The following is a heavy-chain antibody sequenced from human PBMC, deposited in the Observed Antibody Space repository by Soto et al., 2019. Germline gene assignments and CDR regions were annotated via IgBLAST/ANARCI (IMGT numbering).Heavy chain of an antibody. CDR2: ISAYNGNT. J-gene: IGHJ5*02. CDR3: ARSSYYHDSSGYPDWFDP. D-gene: IGHD3-22*01. V-gene: IGHV1-18*01. Sequence: GASVEVSCKASGYTFTSYGISWVRQAPGQGLEWMGWISAYNGNTNYAQKLQGRVTMTTDTSTSSAYMELRSLRSDDTAVYYCARSSYYHDSSGYPDWFDPWGQGTLVTVPQ. CDR1: GYTFTSYG.